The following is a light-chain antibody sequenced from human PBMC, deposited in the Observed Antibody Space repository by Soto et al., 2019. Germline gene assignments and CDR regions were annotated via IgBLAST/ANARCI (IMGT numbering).Light chain of an antibody. CDR3: QQYGGSTRT. Sequence: EIVMTQSPAPLSVSPGERATLTCRASQSVSSNLAWYQQKPGQAPRLLIYGASTRATGIPARFSGSGSGTEFTLTISSLQSEDFAVYYCQQYGGSTRTFGQGTKVDIK. CDR2: GAS. CDR1: QSVSSN. V-gene: IGKV3-15*01. J-gene: IGKJ1*01.